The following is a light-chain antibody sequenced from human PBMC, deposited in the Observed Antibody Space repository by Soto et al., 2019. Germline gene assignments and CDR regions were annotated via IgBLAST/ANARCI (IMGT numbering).Light chain of an antibody. J-gene: IGKJ1*01. V-gene: IGKV1-39*01. Sequence: DIQMTQSPSSLSASVGDRVSITCRASQSISSYLNRYQQKPGKTPKLLIYAASSLQSGVPSRFSGSGSGTDFTLTISSLQPEDFAIYYCQQSYSTPWTFGQGTKVEIK. CDR2: AAS. CDR3: QQSYSTPWT. CDR1: QSISSY.